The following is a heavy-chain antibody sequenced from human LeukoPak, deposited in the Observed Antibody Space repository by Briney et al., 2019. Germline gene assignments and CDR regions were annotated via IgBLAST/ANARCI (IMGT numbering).Heavy chain of an antibody. V-gene: IGHV3-7*01. J-gene: IGHJ4*02. CDR1: GFAFRSYW. Sequence: GGSLRLSCAASGFAFRSYWMTWVRQAPGKGLEWVANIKRDGSEKYYVDSVKGRFTISRDNAKNSLFLQMNSLRVEDTAVYYCARDLPYWGQGTLVTVSS. CDR2: IKRDGSEK. CDR3: ARDLPY.